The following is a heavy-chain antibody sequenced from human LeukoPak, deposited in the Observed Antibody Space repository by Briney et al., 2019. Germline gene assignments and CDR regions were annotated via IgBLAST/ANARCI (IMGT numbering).Heavy chain of an antibody. V-gene: IGHV3-30-3*01. Sequence: GGSLRLSCAASGFTFSSYAMHWVRQAPGKGLEWVAVISYDGSNKYYADSVKGRFTISRDNSKNTLYLQMNSLRAEDTAVYYCVRGGVVVVAATPDWFDPWGQGTLVTVSS. CDR1: GFTFSSYA. CDR3: VRGGVVVVAATPDWFDP. CDR2: ISYDGSNK. D-gene: IGHD2-15*01. J-gene: IGHJ5*02.